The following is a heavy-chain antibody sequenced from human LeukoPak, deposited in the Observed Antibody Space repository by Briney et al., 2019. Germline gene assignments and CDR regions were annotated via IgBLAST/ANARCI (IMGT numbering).Heavy chain of an antibody. J-gene: IGHJ4*02. D-gene: IGHD1-7*01. CDR3: AQTTNKLFDY. V-gene: IGHV3-66*01. Sequence: GGSLRLSCAASGFTVSSNYMSWVRQAPGKGLEWVSVIYSGGSTYYADSVKGRFTISRDDSKNTLYLQMNSLRAEDTAVYYCAQTTNKLFDYWGQGTLVTVSS. CDR1: GFTVSSNY. CDR2: IYSGGST.